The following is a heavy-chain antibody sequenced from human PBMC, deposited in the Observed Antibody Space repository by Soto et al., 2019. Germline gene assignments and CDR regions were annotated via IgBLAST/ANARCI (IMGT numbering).Heavy chain of an antibody. J-gene: IGHJ6*02. D-gene: IGHD6-13*01. V-gene: IGHV1-69*13. CDR1: GGTFSSYA. CDR2: IIPIFGTA. CDR3: ATLTGYSSSWYGVAVAGSVPYYYYGMDV. Sequence: GASVKVSCKASGGTFSSYAISWVRQAPGQGLEWMGGIIPIFGTANYAQKFQGRVTITADESTSTAYMELSSLRSEDTAVYYCATLTGYSSSWYGVAVAGSVPYYYYGMDVWGQGTTVTVSS.